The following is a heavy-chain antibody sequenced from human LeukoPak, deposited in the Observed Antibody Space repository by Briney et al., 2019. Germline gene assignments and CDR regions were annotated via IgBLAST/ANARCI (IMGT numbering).Heavy chain of an antibody. Sequence: ASVKVSCKASGYTFTSYDINWVRQATGQGLEWMGWINAYNGKTNYPQKFQDRVTMTTDTSTSTAYLELRNLRSDDTAVYYCARDSHDYCDYWGQGTLVTVSS. V-gene: IGHV1-18*01. CDR1: GYTFTSYD. J-gene: IGHJ4*02. CDR3: ARDSHDYCDY. CDR2: INAYNGKT.